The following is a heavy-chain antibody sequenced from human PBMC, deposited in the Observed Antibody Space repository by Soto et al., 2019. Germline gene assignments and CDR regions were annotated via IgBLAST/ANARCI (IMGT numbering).Heavy chain of an antibody. J-gene: IGHJ1*01. V-gene: IGHV5-51*01. Sequence: GESLKISCKGSGYSFTDYWIGWVRQMPGKGLEWMGVIYPGDSNTRYSPSFRGQVTISADKSISTAYLQWSSLKASDTAMYLCARPAAAGRDYWGQGTLVTVSS. CDR2: IYPGDSNT. CDR1: GYSFTDYW. D-gene: IGHD6-13*01. CDR3: ARPAAAGRDY.